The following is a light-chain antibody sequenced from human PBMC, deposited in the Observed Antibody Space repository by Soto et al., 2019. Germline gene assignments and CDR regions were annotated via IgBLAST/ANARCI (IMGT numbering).Light chain of an antibody. J-gene: IGKJ4*01. CDR2: DAS. CDR1: QSISSW. CDR3: QQYDNYKPLT. V-gene: IGKV1-5*01. Sequence: DIQMTQSPSTLSASVGDRVTFTCRASQSISSWLAWYQQKPGKAPKLLIFDASSLESGTPSRFSGRRSGTQFTLTINGLQPDDFATYYCQQYDNYKPLTFGGGTKVDIK.